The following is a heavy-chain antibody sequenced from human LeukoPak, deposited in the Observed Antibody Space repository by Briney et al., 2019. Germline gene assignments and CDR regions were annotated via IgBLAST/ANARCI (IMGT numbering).Heavy chain of an antibody. CDR1: GFTFSSYA. V-gene: IGHV3-30*04. CDR2: ISYDGSNE. Sequence: GGSLRLSCAASGFTFSSYAMHWVRQVPGKGLEWVAVISYDGSNEYYADSVKGRFTISRDNSKNTLYLQMNSLRVEDMAVYYCARDDPDYGDYVDYWGQGTLVTVSS. D-gene: IGHD4-17*01. J-gene: IGHJ4*02. CDR3: ARDDPDYGDYVDY.